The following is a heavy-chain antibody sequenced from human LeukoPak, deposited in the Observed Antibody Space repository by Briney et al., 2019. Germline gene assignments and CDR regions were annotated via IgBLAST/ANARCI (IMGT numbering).Heavy chain of an antibody. CDR2: MYYSGDT. V-gene: IGHV4-39*07. CDR3: TREHSGSYHCFDY. J-gene: IGHJ4*02. CDR1: GGSIRTSGYN. D-gene: IGHD1-26*01. Sequence: SQTLSLTCTVSGGSIRTSGYNWGWIRAPPGKGVEWIWSMYYSGDTHYNPSLTRRETISLDTSKNKFSLKLSAVTAADTAAYFCTREHSGSYHCFDYWAQGTLVTVSS.